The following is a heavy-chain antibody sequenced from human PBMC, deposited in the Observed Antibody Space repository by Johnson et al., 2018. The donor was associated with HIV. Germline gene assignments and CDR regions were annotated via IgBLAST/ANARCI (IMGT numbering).Heavy chain of an antibody. Sequence: QMLLVESGGGVVQPGRSLRLSCAASGFTFSSYAMHWVRQAPGKGLEWVAVISYDGSNKYYADSVKGRFTISRDNSKNTLYLQMNSLRAEDTAVYYCARGVDGAFDIWGQGKMVTVSS. CDR1: GFTFSSYA. CDR3: ARGVDGAFDI. J-gene: IGHJ3*02. D-gene: IGHD3-10*01. CDR2: ISYDGSNK. V-gene: IGHV3-30*04.